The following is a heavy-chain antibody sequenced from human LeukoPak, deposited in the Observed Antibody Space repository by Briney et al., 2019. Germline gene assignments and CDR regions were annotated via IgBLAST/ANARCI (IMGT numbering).Heavy chain of an antibody. CDR1: GYTFTSYY. CDR2: INPSGGST. CDR3: ARDTATGDAFDI. D-gene: IGHD6-25*01. V-gene: IGHV1-46*01. J-gene: IGHJ3*02. Sequence: ASVRFSCEASGYTFTSYYMLWVRKAPGQGIEWMGIINPSGGSTSYAQKFQGRVTMTRDTSTSTVYMELSSLRSEDTAVYCCARDTATGDAFDIWGQGTMVTVSS.